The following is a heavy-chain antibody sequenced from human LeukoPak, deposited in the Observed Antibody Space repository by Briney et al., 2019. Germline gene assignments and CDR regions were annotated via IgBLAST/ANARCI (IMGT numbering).Heavy chain of an antibody. CDR1: RFTFSSYA. CDR3: VKDPSDCSSTSCLYYFDY. Sequence: GGSLRLSCSASRFTFSSYAMHWVRQAPGKGLEYVSAISSNGGSTYYADSVKGRFTISRDNSKNTLYLQMSSLRAEDTAVYYCVKDPSDCSSTSCLYYFDYWGQGTLVTVSS. CDR2: ISSNGGST. J-gene: IGHJ4*02. V-gene: IGHV3-64D*06. D-gene: IGHD2-2*01.